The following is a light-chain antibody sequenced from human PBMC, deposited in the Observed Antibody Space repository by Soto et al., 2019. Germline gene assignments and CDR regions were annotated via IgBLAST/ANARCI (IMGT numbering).Light chain of an antibody. CDR1: QSISTW. CDR2: KAS. CDR3: QKYNSYQWT. V-gene: IGKV1-5*03. Sequence: DIQMTQSPSTLSASVGDRVTITCRASQSISTWLAWYQQKPGKAPELLIYKASRLESGVPSRFSGSGSGTEFTLTINSRQPDEFATYYCQKYNSYQWTFGQGTKVEIK. J-gene: IGKJ1*01.